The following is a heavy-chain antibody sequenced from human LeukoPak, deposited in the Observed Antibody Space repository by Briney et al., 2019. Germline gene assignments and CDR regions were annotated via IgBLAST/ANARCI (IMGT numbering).Heavy chain of an antibody. Sequence: PSETLSLTCTVSGGSISSYYWSWIRQPAGKGLEWIGRNYTSGSTNYNPSLKSRVTMSVDTSKNQFSLKLSSVTAADTAVYYCARSGPFGAGPYYYGMDVWGQGTTVTVSS. CDR2: NYTSGST. J-gene: IGHJ6*02. D-gene: IGHD3/OR15-3a*01. CDR3: ARSGPFGAGPYYYGMDV. CDR1: GGSISSYY. V-gene: IGHV4-4*07.